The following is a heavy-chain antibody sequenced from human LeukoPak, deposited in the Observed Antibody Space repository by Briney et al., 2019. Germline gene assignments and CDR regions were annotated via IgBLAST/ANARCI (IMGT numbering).Heavy chain of an antibody. Sequence: SETLSLTCTVSGGSISSSSYYWTWIRQPPGKGLEWIGHIYYSGNTIYNPSLKSRVTISVDTSKNQFSLKLTSVTTADTAVYYCAGEDYFDSSGYASWRFDIWGQGTMVTVSS. CDR3: AGEDYFDSSGYASWRFDI. CDR2: IYYSGNT. D-gene: IGHD3-22*01. J-gene: IGHJ3*02. CDR1: GGSISSSSYY. V-gene: IGHV4-61*01.